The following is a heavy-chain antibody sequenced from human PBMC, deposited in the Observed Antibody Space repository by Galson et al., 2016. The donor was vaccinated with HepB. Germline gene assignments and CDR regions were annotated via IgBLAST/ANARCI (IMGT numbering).Heavy chain of an antibody. J-gene: IGHJ4*02. CDR2: IIPISGTS. CDR1: GGTFSSYA. Sequence: SVKVSCKVSGGTFSSYAISWVRQAPGQGLEWMGGIIPISGTSKYAQKFQGRVTITADESTSTAYMELSSLTSADTAVYYCARDSHRSGYYSFDYWGQGTLVTVSS. D-gene: IGHD3-22*01. V-gene: IGHV1-69*13. CDR3: ARDSHRSGYYSFDY.